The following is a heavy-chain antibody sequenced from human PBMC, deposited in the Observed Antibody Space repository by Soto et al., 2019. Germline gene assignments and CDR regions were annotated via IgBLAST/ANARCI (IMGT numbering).Heavy chain of an antibody. CDR1: GYTFTSYG. D-gene: IGHD3-3*01. Sequence: QVQLVQSGAEVKKPGASVKVSCKASGYTFTSYGISWVRQAPGQGLEWMGWISAYNGNTNYAQKLQGRVTMTTDTSTSTAYMELRSLRSDDTAVYYCARDLRFLEWLPRSSYHYYGMDVWGQGTTVTVSS. CDR2: ISAYNGNT. CDR3: ARDLRFLEWLPRSSYHYYGMDV. J-gene: IGHJ6*02. V-gene: IGHV1-18*01.